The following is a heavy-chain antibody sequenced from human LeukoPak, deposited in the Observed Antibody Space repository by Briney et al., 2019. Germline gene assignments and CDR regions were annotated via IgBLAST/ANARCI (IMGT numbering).Heavy chain of an antibody. CDR2: INPNSGGT. Sequence: ASVKVSCKASGYTFTGYYMHWVRQSPGQGLEWMGRINPNSGGTNYAQKFQGRVTMTRDTSISTAYMELSRLRSDDTAVYYCSRGRRYCSGGSCPEYFQHWGQGTLVTVSS. V-gene: IGHV1-2*06. D-gene: IGHD2-15*01. CDR1: GYTFTGYY. J-gene: IGHJ1*01. CDR3: SRGRRYCSGGSCPEYFQH.